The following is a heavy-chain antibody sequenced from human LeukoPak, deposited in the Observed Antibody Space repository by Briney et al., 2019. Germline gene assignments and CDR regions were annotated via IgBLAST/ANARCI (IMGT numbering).Heavy chain of an antibody. CDR1: GFTFSSYG. Sequence: GGSLRLSCAASGFTFSSYGMHWVRQAPGKGLEWVAVIWYDGSNKYYADSVKGRFTISRDNSKNTLYLQMSSLRAEDTAVYYCASHYASGGLVTYYFDYWGQGTLVTASS. D-gene: IGHD3-16*01. CDR2: IWYDGSNK. J-gene: IGHJ4*02. CDR3: ASHYASGGLVTYYFDY. V-gene: IGHV3-33*08.